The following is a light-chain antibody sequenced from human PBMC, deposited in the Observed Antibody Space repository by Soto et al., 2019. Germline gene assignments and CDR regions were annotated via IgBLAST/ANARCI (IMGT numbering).Light chain of an antibody. CDR3: QQYNSYWT. V-gene: IGKV1-5*01. CDR1: QSISSW. Sequence: DIQMTQSPSTLSASVGDRVTITCRADQSISSWLAWYQQKPGKAPKLLIYDASSLESGVPSRFSGSGAGTEFTLTISSLQPDDFETYYCQQYNSYWTFGQGTKAEIK. CDR2: DAS. J-gene: IGKJ1*01.